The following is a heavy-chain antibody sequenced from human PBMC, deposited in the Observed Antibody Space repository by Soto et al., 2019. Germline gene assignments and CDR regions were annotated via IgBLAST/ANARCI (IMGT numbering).Heavy chain of an antibody. CDR2: ISGSGGST. V-gene: IGHV3-23*01. Sequence: GGSLRLSCAASGFTFSSYAMSWVRQAPGKGLEWVSAISGSGGSTYYADSVKGRFTISRDNSKNTLYLQMNSLRAEDTAVYYCAKYRGYTMLVFPCLDDWGQGTLVTVSS. CDR3: AKYRGYTMLVFPCLDD. D-gene: IGHD2-2*02. CDR1: GFTFSSYA. J-gene: IGHJ4*02.